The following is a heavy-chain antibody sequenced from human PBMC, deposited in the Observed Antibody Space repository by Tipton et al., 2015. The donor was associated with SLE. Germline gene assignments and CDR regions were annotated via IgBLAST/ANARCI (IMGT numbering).Heavy chain of an antibody. J-gene: IGHJ4*02. CDR1: GFTFSSYS. D-gene: IGHD2-15*01. V-gene: IGHV3-21*01. Sequence: SLRLSCAASGFTFSSYSMNWVRQAPGKGLEWVSSISSSSSYIYYADSVKGRFTISRDNAKNSLYLQMNSLRAEDTAVYYCARVRVIGKGGSAFDYWGQGTLVTVSS. CDR3: ARVRVIGKGGSAFDY. CDR2: ISSSSSYI.